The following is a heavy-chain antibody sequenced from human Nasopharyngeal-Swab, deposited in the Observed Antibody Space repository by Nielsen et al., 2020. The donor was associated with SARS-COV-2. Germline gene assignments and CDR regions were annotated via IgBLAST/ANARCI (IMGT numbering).Heavy chain of an antibody. D-gene: IGHD3-10*01. CDR1: GGSISSGDYY. CDR3: ARSLYFYGSGSHPLDY. Sequence: SETLSLTCTVSGGSISSGDYYWSWIRQPPGKGLEWIGYIYYSGSTYYNPSLKSRVTISVDTSKNQFSLKLGSVTAADTAVYYCARSLYFYGSGSHPLDYWGQGTLVTVSS. CDR2: IYYSGST. V-gene: IGHV4-30-4*01. J-gene: IGHJ4*02.